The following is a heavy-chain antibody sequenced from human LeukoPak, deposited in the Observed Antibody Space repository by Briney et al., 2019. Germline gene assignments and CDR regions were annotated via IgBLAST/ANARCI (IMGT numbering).Heavy chain of an antibody. CDR2: INSDGSST. CDR1: GFTFSSYW. Sequence: GGSLRLSCAASGFTFSSYWMHWVRQAPGKGLVWVSRINSDGSSTSYADSVKGRFTISRDNAKNSLYLQVNSLRAEDTAVYYCARGNDYYDSSGYYYWGQGTLVTVSS. CDR3: ARGNDYYDSSGYYY. V-gene: IGHV3-74*01. D-gene: IGHD3-22*01. J-gene: IGHJ4*02.